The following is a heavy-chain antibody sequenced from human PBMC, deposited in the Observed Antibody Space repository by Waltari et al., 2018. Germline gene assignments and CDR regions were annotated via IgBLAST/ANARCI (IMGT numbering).Heavy chain of an antibody. CDR1: GGSISSYY. J-gene: IGHJ4*02. V-gene: IGHV4-59*01. CDR2: IYYSGST. CDR3: ARATYYYDSSGYYFDY. D-gene: IGHD3-22*01. Sequence: QVQLQESGSGLVKPSETLSLTCPVSGGSISSYYWSWIRQPPGKGLEWNGYIYYSGSTNYNPSLKSRVTISVDTSKNQFSLKLSSVTAADTAVYYSARATYYYDSSGYYFDYWGQGTLVNVSS.